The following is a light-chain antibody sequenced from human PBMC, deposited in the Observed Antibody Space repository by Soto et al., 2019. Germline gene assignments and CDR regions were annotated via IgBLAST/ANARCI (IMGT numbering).Light chain of an antibody. CDR3: SSYTSSSTV. CDR2: EVS. CDR1: SSDVGGYNY. J-gene: IGLJ2*01. Sequence: QSALTQPASVSGSPGQSITISCTGTSSDVGGYNYVSWYQQYPGKAPKLMIYEVSNRPSGVSNRFSGSKSGNTASLTISGLQAEAEADYYCSSYTSSSTVFGGGTKLTVL. V-gene: IGLV2-14*01.